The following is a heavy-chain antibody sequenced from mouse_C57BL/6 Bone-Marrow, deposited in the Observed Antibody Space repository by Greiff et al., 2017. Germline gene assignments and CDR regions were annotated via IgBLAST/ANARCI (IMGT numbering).Heavy chain of an antibody. CDR1: GFTFSDYG. D-gene: IGHD1-1*01. V-gene: IGHV5-15*01. CDR2: ISNLAYSI. Sequence: EVMLVESGGGLVQPGGSLKLSCAASGFTFSDYGMAWVRQAPRKGPEWVAFISNLAYSIYYADTVTGRFTISRENAKNTLYLEMSSLRSEDTAMXYCARHGDYYGSKSWFAYWGQGTLVTVSA. J-gene: IGHJ3*01. CDR3: ARHGDYYGSKSWFAY.